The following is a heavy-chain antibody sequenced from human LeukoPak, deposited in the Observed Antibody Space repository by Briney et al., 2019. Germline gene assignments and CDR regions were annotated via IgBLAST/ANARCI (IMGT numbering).Heavy chain of an antibody. J-gene: IGHJ3*02. CDR2: ISHSGST. Sequence: PSEALSLTCVVSGDSLSSGGYSWNWIRQPPGKGLEWVGYISHSGSTYYSPSLKSRVTISIDRSKNQFSLKLSSVTAADTAVYYCARRRRVVYEILTGYGSEYAFDIWGQGTMVTVSS. CDR3: ARRRRVVYEILTGYGSEYAFDI. CDR1: GDSLSSGGYS. V-gene: IGHV4-30-2*01. D-gene: IGHD3-9*01.